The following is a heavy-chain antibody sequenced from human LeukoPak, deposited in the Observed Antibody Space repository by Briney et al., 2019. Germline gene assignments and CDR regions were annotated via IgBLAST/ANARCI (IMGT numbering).Heavy chain of an antibody. V-gene: IGHV1-69*16. CDR2: IIPILGST. J-gene: IGHJ4*02. CDR1: GGTLSSVT. Sequence: SLKVSCKVSGGTLSSVTITWVRKAPGQGLEWMGGIIPILGSTNYAQKFQGRVTNTADDSTSTAYMEVTSLTSDDTAVYYCARGYDVGDYVPYTYWGQGTLVIVSS. D-gene: IGHD4-17*01. CDR3: ARGYDVGDYVPYTY.